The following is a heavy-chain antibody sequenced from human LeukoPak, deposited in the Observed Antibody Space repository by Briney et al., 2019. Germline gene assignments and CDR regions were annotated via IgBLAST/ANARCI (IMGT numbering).Heavy chain of an antibody. J-gene: IGHJ4*02. CDR2: ISHSGST. V-gene: IGHV4-34*01. D-gene: IGHD3-10*01. CDR3: ARNGWGSGSYWFY. Sequence: PSETLSLTCEASGASLSGYYWSWIRQAPGKGLEWIGEISHSGSTNYNPSLKSRVTISAHTSKNQFSLKLSSVIGADTAVYFCARNGWGSGSYWFYWGQGTLVTVSA. CDR1: GASLSGYY.